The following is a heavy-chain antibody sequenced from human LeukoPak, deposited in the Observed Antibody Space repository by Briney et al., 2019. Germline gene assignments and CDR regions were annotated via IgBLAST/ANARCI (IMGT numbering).Heavy chain of an antibody. J-gene: IGHJ6*02. Sequence: ASVKVSCKASAYTFTSYDINWVRQATGQGLEWMGWMNPNSGNTGYAQKFQGRVTMTRNTSISTAYMELSSLRSEDTAVYYCARGLVVVVAARLDYYYYGMDVWGQGTTVTVSS. CDR3: ARGLVVVVAARLDYYYYGMDV. CDR2: MNPNSGNT. CDR1: AYTFTSYD. V-gene: IGHV1-8*01. D-gene: IGHD2-15*01.